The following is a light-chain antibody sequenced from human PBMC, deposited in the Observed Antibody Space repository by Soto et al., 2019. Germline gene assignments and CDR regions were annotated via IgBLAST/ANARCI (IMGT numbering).Light chain of an antibody. CDR3: QQSYSTPQT. CDR2: AAS. Sequence: DIQMTQSPSSLSASVGDRVTITCRASQSISSSLNWYQQKPGKAPKLLIYAASSLQSGVPSRFSGSGSGTDFTLTISSLQPEDFATDYCQQSYSTPQTFGQGTKVDIK. CDR1: QSISSS. J-gene: IGKJ1*01. V-gene: IGKV1-39*01.